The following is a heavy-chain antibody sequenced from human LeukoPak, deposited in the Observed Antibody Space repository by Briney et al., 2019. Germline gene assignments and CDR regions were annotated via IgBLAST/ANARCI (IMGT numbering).Heavy chain of an antibody. CDR1: GGSISSYY. J-gene: IGHJ4*02. CDR3: ARLGSARWFDY. Sequence: ASETLSLTCTVSGGSISSYYWSWIRQPPGKGLEWIGYIYYSGSTNYNPSLKSRVTISVDTSKTQFSLKLSSVTAADTAVYYCARLGSARWFDYWGQGTLVTVPS. V-gene: IGHV4-59*08. CDR2: IYYSGST. D-gene: IGHD6-6*01.